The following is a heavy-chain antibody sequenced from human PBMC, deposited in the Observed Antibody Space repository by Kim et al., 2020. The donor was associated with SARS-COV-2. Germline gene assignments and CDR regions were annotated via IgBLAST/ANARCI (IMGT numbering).Heavy chain of an antibody. CDR1: GGTFSSYA. D-gene: IGHD6-19*01. J-gene: IGHJ4*02. V-gene: IGHV1-69*06. CDR3: ARDRGIAVAGTSFDY. Sequence: SVKVSCKASGGTFSSYAISWVRQAPGQGLEWMGGIIPIFGTANYAQKFQGRVTITADKSTSTAYMELSSLRSEDTAVYYCARDRGIAVAGTSFDYWGQGTLVTVSS. CDR2: IIPIFGTA.